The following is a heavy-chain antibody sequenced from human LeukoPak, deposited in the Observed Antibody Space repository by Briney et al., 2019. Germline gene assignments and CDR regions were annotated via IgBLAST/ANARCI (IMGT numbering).Heavy chain of an antibody. CDR2: IRGDGGLE. CDR1: GFAFSNFW. V-gene: IGHV3-7*01. CDR3: ATSHDSAAND. Sequence: GGSLRLSCAASGFAFSNFWMSWVRQAPGKGLEWLANIRGDGGLEFYVDSVKGRFTISRDNAKNSLYLQLSGLRVEDSAVYYCATSHDSAANDWGQGTLVTVSS. D-gene: IGHD3-22*01. J-gene: IGHJ4*02.